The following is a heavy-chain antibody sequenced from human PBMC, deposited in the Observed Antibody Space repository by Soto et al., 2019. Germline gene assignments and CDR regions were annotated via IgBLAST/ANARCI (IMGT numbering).Heavy chain of an antibody. CDR1: GYTFTGYY. J-gene: IGHJ4*02. Sequence: QVQLVQSGAEVKKPGASVKVSCKASGYTFTGYYMHWVRQAPGQGLEWMGWINPNSGGTNYAEKFQGWVTMTRDTSISTAYMELGRLRSDDTAVYYCARGEGYCSGCSCYSKYPFDYSGQGTLVTVSS. D-gene: IGHD2-15*01. CDR3: ARGEGYCSGCSCYSKYPFDY. V-gene: IGHV1-2*04. CDR2: INPNSGGT.